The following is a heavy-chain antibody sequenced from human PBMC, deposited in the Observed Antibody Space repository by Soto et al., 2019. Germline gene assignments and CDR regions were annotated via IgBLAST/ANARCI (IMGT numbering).Heavy chain of an antibody. CDR1: GGTFSSYR. D-gene: IGHD6-13*01. J-gene: IGHJ4*02. CDR2: IVPIYRTA. Sequence: SVNVSCKASGGTFSSYRINWVRQAPGQGLEWVGGIVPIYRTADYAQKFQGRVTITADESARTAYLELRSLKSQDTAVYYCARGSGAKLSSSWGQGTLVTVS. V-gene: IGHV1-69*13. CDR3: ARGSGAKLSSS.